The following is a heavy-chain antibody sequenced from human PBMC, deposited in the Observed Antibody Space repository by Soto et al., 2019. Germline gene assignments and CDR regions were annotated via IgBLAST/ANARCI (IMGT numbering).Heavy chain of an antibody. CDR1: GFTFSSYG. V-gene: IGHV3-33*01. D-gene: IGHD1-7*01. Sequence: GSLRLSCAASGFTFSSYGMHWVRQAPGKGLEWVAVIWYDGSNKYYADSVKGRFTISRDNSKNTLYLQMNSLRAEDTAVYYCASGNWTYRILDPWGQGTLVTVSS. CDR2: IWYDGSNK. CDR3: ASGNWTYRILDP. J-gene: IGHJ5*02.